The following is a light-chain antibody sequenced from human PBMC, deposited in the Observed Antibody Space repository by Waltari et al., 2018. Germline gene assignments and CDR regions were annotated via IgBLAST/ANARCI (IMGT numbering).Light chain of an antibody. CDR2: RND. CDR1: SSTIGSNY. V-gene: IGLV1-47*01. CDR3: VAWDDSLSATV. J-gene: IGLJ3*02. Sequence: QSVLTHPPSASGTPGQRVTISCSGSSSTIGSNYVYWYQHLPGTAPKLLIYRNDQRPSGVPDRFSGSKSGTSASLAISELRSEDEADYYCVAWDDSLSATVFGGGTKLTVL.